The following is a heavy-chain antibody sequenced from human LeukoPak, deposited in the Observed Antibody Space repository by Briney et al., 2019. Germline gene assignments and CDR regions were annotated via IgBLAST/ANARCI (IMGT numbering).Heavy chain of an antibody. CDR2: IYYSGST. CDR1: GFTVSSNY. Sequence: GSLRLSCAASGFTVSSNYMSWVRQPPGKGLEWIGYIYYSGSTNYNPSLKSRVTISVDTSKNQFSLKLSSVTAADTAVYYCASTVTTKYYFDYWGQGTLVTVSS. D-gene: IGHD4-17*01. J-gene: IGHJ4*02. V-gene: IGHV4-59*02. CDR3: ASTVTTKYYFDY.